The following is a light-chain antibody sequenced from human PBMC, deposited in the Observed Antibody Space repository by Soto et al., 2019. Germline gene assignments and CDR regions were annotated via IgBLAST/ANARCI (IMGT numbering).Light chain of an antibody. CDR2: GAS. CDR1: QSGSSRY. J-gene: IGKJ1*01. CDR3: QQYDTSPRT. V-gene: IGKV3-20*01. Sequence: EIVLTKYPAALSLSPGERATLSCTAIQSGSSRYVAGYQQNPGQAPRLLVYGASSRATGIPDRFSGSGSGTDFPLTISRLEPEDFGVYYCQQYDTSPRTFRQGTKVDIK.